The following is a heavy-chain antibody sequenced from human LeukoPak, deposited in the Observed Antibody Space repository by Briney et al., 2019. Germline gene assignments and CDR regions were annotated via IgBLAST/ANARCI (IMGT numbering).Heavy chain of an antibody. J-gene: IGHJ6*03. V-gene: IGHV4-34*01. Sequence: PSETLSLTCAVYGGSFSGYYWSWIRQPPGKGLEWIGEINHSGSTNYNPSLKSRVTISVDTSKNQFSLKLSSVTAADTAVYYCARHLHIAAAGRYYYYYMDVWGKGTTVTISS. CDR3: ARHLHIAAAGRYYYYYMDV. CDR1: GGSFSGYY. CDR2: INHSGST. D-gene: IGHD6-13*01.